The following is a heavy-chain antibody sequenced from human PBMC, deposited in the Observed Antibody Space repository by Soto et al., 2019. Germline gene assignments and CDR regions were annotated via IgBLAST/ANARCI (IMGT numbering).Heavy chain of an antibody. CDR3: ARWHDSSGYAIDY. Sequence: EVQLLESGGGLVQPGGSLRLSCAASGFTFSSYAMSWVRQAPGKGLEWVSAISGSGGSTYYADSVKGRFTISRDNSKNTLYLQMNSLRAEDTAVYYCARWHDSSGYAIDYWGQGTLVTVSS. CDR1: GFTFSSYA. V-gene: IGHV3-23*01. J-gene: IGHJ4*02. CDR2: ISGSGGST. D-gene: IGHD3-22*01.